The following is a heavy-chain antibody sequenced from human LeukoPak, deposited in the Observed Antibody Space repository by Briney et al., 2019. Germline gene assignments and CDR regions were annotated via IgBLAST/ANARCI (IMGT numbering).Heavy chain of an antibody. CDR2: IWYDGSNK. J-gene: IGHJ4*02. CDR1: GFTFSSYG. D-gene: IGHD5-18*01. V-gene: IGHV3-33*01. Sequence: PGRSLRLSCAASGFTFSSYGMHWVRQAPGKGLEWVAVIWYDGSNKYYADSVKGRFTISRDNSKNTLYLQMNSLRAEDTAVYYCARDQSHGYGGYFDYWGQGTLVTVSS. CDR3: ARDQSHGYGGYFDY.